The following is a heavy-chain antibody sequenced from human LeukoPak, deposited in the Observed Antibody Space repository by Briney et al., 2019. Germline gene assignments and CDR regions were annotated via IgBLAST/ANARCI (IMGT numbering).Heavy chain of an antibody. Sequence: SETLSLTCAVYGGSFSGYYWSWIRQPPGKGLEWIGEINHSGSTNYNPSLKSRVTISVDTSKNQFSLKLSSVTAADTAVYYCARGQSSEWLRTYYYYYGMDVWGKGTTVTVSS. CDR2: INHSGST. D-gene: IGHD5-12*01. J-gene: IGHJ6*04. CDR1: GGSFSGYY. V-gene: IGHV4-34*01. CDR3: ARGQSSEWLRTYYYYYGMDV.